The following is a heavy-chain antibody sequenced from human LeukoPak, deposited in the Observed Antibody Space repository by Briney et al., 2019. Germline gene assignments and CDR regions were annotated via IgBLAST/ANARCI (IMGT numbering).Heavy chain of an antibody. CDR2: ISGSGGST. J-gene: IGHJ4*02. D-gene: IGHD3-22*01. CDR1: GFIFSDYA. V-gene: IGHV3-23*01. Sequence: GGSLRLSCAASGFIFSDYAMSWVRQAPGKGLEWVSVISGSGGSTYYADSVKGRFTISRDNSKNTLYLQMNSLRAEDTAVYYCAKVGGVDYYDSSGYYVWGQGTLVTVSS. CDR3: AKVGGVDYYDSSGYYV.